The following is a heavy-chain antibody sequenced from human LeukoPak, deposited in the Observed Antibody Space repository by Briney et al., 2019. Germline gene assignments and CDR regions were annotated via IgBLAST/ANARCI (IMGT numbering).Heavy chain of an antibody. J-gene: IGHJ4*02. CDR3: ARGVGYYYDSSGYYQTFDY. Sequence: GGSLSLSCAASGFTFSSYWMSWVRQAPGKGLEWVANIKQDGSEKYYVDSVKGRFTISRDNAKNSLYLQMNSLRAEDTAVYYCARGVGYYYDSSGYYQTFDYWGQGTLVTVSS. V-gene: IGHV3-7*01. CDR1: GFTFSSYW. CDR2: IKQDGSEK. D-gene: IGHD3-22*01.